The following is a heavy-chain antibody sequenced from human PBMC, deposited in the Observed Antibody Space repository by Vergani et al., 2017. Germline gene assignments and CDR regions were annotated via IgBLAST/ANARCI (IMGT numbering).Heavy chain of an antibody. CDR1: GFTFSSYG. D-gene: IGHD6-19*01. V-gene: IGHV3-33*01. J-gene: IGHJ6*02. Sequence: QVQLVESGGGVVQPGRSLRLSCAASGFTFSSYGMHWVRQAPGKGLEWVAVIWYDGSNKYYADSVKGRFTISRDNSKNTLYLQMNSLRAEDTAVYYCARARGYSSGWYYYYYGMDVWGQGTTVTVSS. CDR3: ARARGYSSGWYYYYYGMDV. CDR2: IWYDGSNK.